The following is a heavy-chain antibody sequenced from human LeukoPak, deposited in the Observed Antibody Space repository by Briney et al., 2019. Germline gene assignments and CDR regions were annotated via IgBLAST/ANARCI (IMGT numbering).Heavy chain of an antibody. V-gene: IGHV3-7*01. Sequence: PGGSLRLSCAASGFTFSGYWVTWVRQAPGKGLEWVANINQDASEKYYVESVKGRFTISRDNAKNSLYLQMNSVRAEDTAVYYCAKIVVPAATKGWFDPWGQGTLVTVSS. CDR1: GFTFSGYW. CDR2: INQDASEK. D-gene: IGHD2-2*01. CDR3: AKIVVPAATKGWFDP. J-gene: IGHJ5*02.